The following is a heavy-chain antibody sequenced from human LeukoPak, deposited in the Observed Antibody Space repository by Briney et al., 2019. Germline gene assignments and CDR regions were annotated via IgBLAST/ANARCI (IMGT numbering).Heavy chain of an antibody. Sequence: ASVKVSCKSSGYTFTGYYMHWVRQAPAQGLEWMGWINPNSGGTNYAQKFQGRVTMTRDTSLSTAYMELSRLRSDDTAVYYCARDDVGSSWYYFDYWGQGTLVTVSS. CDR1: GYTFTGYY. D-gene: IGHD6-13*01. J-gene: IGHJ4*02. V-gene: IGHV1-2*02. CDR3: ARDDVGSSWYYFDY. CDR2: INPNSGGT.